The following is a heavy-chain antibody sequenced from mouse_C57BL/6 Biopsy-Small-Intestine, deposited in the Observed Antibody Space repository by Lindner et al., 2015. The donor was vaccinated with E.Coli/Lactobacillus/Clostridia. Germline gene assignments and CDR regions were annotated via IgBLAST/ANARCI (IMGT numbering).Heavy chain of an antibody. CDR3: ARAPPTYGTKLYYFDY. D-gene: IGHD5-5*01. J-gene: IGHJ2*01. V-gene: IGHV1-26*01. CDR1: GYTFTGYY. CDR2: INPNTGGT. Sequence: SVKVSCKTSGYTFTGYYVNWVRQAPGQGPEWMAWINPNTGGTNYAQKFQGRVTMTRDPSINTVYMELHRLRSDDTAVYYCARAPPTYGTKLYYFDYWGQGTLVTVSS.